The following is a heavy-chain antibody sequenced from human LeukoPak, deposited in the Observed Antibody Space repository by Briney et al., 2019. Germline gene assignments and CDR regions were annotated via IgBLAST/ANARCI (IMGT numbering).Heavy chain of an antibody. CDR1: GGSFSGNY. D-gene: IGHD6-19*01. CDR2: INHSGST. CDR3: ARVAASPVYYFDY. J-gene: IGHJ4*02. V-gene: IGHV4-34*01. Sequence: AETLSLTCAVYGGSFSGNYWSWIRQPPGKGLEWIGEINHSGSTNYNPSLKSRVTISVDTSKNQISLTLTSVTAADTAVYYCARVAASPVYYFDYWGQGTQVTVSS.